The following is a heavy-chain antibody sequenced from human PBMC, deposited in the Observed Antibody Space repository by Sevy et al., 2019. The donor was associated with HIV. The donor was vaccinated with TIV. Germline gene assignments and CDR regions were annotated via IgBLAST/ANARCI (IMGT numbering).Heavy chain of an antibody. V-gene: IGHV3-48*03. Sequence: GGSLRLSCVASGFSFSSYEMNWVRQAPGKGLEWVSYISSSGNTIYYADSVKGRFTVSRDNAKNSLYLQMNSLRGEDTAVYYCARDLPGDSRMDVWGQGTTVTVSS. J-gene: IGHJ6*02. D-gene: IGHD3-22*01. CDR3: ARDLPGDSRMDV. CDR1: GFSFSSYE. CDR2: ISSSGNTI.